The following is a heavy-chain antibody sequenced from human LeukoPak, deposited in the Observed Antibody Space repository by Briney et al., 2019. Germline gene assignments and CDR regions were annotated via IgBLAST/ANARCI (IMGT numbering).Heavy chain of an antibody. V-gene: IGHV3-30*04. CDR3: ARGGGSSGWLQLDF. D-gene: IGHD5-24*01. J-gene: IGHJ4*02. CDR2: ISYDGSNK. CDR1: GFTFNSYS. Sequence: GKSLRLSCAASGFTFNSYSMHWVRQAPGKGLEWVAVISYDGSNKYYADSVKGRFTISRDNSKNMLYLQLNSLRAEDTAVYYCARGGGSSGWLQLDFWGQGTLVTVSS.